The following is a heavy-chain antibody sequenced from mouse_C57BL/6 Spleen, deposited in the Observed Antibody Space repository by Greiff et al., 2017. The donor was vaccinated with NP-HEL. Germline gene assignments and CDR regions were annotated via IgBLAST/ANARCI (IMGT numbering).Heavy chain of an antibody. D-gene: IGHD1-1*01. V-gene: IGHV1-66*01. CDR2: IYPGSGNT. CDR3: ARNRFVSSYEYFDY. J-gene: IGHJ2*01. Sequence: QVQLQQSGPELVKPGASVKISCKASGYSFTSYYIHWVKQRPGQGLEWIGWIYPGSGNTKYNEKFKGKATLTADTSSSTAYMQLSSLTSEDSAVYYCARNRFVSSYEYFDYWGQGTTLTVSS. CDR1: GYSFTSYY.